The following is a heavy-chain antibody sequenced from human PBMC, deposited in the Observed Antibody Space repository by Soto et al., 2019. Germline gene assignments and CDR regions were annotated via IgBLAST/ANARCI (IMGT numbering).Heavy chain of an antibody. CDR1: GGTFSSYT. Sequence: ASVKVSCKASGGTFSSYTISWVRQAPGQGLEWMGWINPNSGGTNYAQKFQGWVTMTGDKSTSTAYMELSRLRSDDTAVYYCARGGGSSMQGWFDPWGQGTLVTVSS. CDR3: ARGGGSSMQGWFDP. V-gene: IGHV1-2*04. CDR2: INPNSGGT. J-gene: IGHJ5*02. D-gene: IGHD6-6*01.